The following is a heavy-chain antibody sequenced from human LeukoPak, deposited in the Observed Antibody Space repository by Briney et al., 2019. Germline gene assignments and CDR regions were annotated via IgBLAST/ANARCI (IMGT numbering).Heavy chain of an antibody. D-gene: IGHD4-23*01. V-gene: IGHV3-9*01. CDR3: AKDYLMTTVVTNNAFDI. CDR2: ISWNSGSI. CDR1: GFTFDDYA. Sequence: GGSLRLSCAASGFTFDDYAMHWVRQAPGKGLEWVSGISWNSGSIGYADSVKGRFTISRDNAKNSLYLQMNSLRAEDTALYYCAKDYLMTTVVTNNAFDIWGQGTMVTVSS. J-gene: IGHJ3*02.